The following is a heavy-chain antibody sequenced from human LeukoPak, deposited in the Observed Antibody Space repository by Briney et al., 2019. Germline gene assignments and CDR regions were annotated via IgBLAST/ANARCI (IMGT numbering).Heavy chain of an antibody. CDR2: ISAFNGET. D-gene: IGHD3-16*02. CDR3: ARAQNWGSYRQAKTYFDY. Sequence: ASVKVSCKTYGYTFTSHGISWVRQAPGQGLEWMGWISAFNGETHYAQNLQGRVTMTTDTSTSTAYMELRSLRSDDTAVYYCARAQNWGSYRQAKTYFDYWGQGTLVTVSS. CDR1: GYTFTSHG. J-gene: IGHJ4*02. V-gene: IGHV1-18*01.